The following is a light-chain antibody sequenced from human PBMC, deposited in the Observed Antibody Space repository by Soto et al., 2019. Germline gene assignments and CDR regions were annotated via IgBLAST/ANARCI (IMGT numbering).Light chain of an antibody. CDR2: AAS. CDR1: QSISTY. J-gene: IGKJ2*01. CDR3: QHSYTTPRT. V-gene: IGKV1-39*01. Sequence: DIQMTQSPSSLSASVGDRVTITCRASQSISTYLNWYLQKPGKAPVLLIYAASRLQSGVPSRFNGSGSGTDFTLTINSLQPEDFATYHCQHSYTTPRTFGQGTKVDI.